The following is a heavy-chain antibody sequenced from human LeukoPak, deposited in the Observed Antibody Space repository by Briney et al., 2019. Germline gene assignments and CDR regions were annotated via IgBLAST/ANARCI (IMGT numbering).Heavy chain of an antibody. CDR2: INSDGSST. CDR3: AREGYYDSSGYLYWFDP. V-gene: IGHV3-74*01. Sequence: GGSLRLSCAASGFTFSPYWMHWVRQAPGKGLVWVSCINSDGSSTNYADSVKGRFTISRDNTKNTLYLQMNSLRAEDTAVYYCAREGYYDSSGYLYWFDPWGQGTLVTVSS. J-gene: IGHJ5*02. D-gene: IGHD3-22*01. CDR1: GFTFSPYW.